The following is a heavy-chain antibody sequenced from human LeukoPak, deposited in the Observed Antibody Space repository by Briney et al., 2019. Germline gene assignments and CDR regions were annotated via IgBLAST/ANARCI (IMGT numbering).Heavy chain of an antibody. V-gene: IGHV3-64*01. J-gene: IGHJ4*02. D-gene: IGHD1-1*01. CDR3: ARSPPARTNWNYYDY. CDR2: IGPIGVYT. Sequence: GGSLTLSCAASGFTFSDYAMHWVRQAPGKGLEFVSVIGPIGVYTYYANSVKGRFTISRDNSKSTVSLQMGSLRDEDMAVYYCARSPPARTNWNYYDYWGRGTLVTVSS. CDR1: GFTFSDYA.